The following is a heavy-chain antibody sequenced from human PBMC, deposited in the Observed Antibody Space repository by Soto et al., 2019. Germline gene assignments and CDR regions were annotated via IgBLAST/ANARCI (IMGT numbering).Heavy chain of an antibody. V-gene: IGHV4-4*07. Sequence: PSETLSLTCTVSGGSITSFYYWTWIRQPAGKGLEWIGLVYNSVSINYNPSLMSRVTMSLYTSKNQLSLKIRSVTPRDRAVYFCARDDLGGRRTLDYWGQG. CDR3: ARDDLGGRRTLDY. D-gene: IGHD3-16*01. CDR1: GGSITSFYY. J-gene: IGHJ4*02. CDR2: VYNSVSI.